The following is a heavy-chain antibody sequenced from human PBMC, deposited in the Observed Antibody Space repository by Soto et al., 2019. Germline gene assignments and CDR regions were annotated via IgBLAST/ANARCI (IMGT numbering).Heavy chain of an antibody. V-gene: IGHV3-48*02. D-gene: IGHD5-12*01. Sequence: GGSLRLSCAAPGFTFSNYCMNWVRQAPGKGLEWVSYISESSSTIHYADSVKGRFTISRDNAKNSLYLQMNSLRDEDTAVYYCARNQYSGYDPLPDYWGQGTLVTVSS. CDR3: ARNQYSGYDPLPDY. CDR1: GFTFSNYC. CDR2: ISESSSTI. J-gene: IGHJ4*02.